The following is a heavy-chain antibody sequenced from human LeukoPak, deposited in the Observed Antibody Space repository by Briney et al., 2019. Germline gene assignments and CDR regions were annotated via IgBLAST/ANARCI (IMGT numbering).Heavy chain of an antibody. CDR3: ARDPSSPY. Sequence: SETLSLTCTVSGYSISSGYYWGWIRQPPGKGLEWIGSIYHNGSTYYNPSLKSRVTISVDTSKNQFSLKLSSVTAADTAVYYCARDPSSPYWGQGTLVTVSS. J-gene: IGHJ4*02. CDR2: IYHNGST. V-gene: IGHV4-38-2*02. CDR1: GYSISSGYY.